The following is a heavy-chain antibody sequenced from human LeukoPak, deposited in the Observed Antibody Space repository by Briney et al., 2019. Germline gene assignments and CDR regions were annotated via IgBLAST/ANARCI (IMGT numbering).Heavy chain of an antibody. J-gene: IGHJ6*02. Sequence: GGSLRLSCAASGFTFSSYALAWVRQAPGKGLGWVSGISGGGDGKYYADSVKGRVTISRDNSKNTVFLQMNSLRAEDTAVYYCAKDLRYCSSASCYYSGLDVWGQGTTVTVSS. V-gene: IGHV3-23*01. CDR1: GFTFSSYA. D-gene: IGHD2-2*01. CDR3: AKDLRYCSSASCYYSGLDV. CDR2: ISGGGDGK.